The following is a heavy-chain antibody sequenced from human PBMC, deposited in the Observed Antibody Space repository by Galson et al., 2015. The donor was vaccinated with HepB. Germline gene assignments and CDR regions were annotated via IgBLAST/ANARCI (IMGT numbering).Heavy chain of an antibody. Sequence: SLRLSCAASGFTFSSYAMHWVRQAPGKGLEYVSAISSNGGSTYYADSVKGRFTISRDNSKNTLYLQMSSLRAEDTAVYYCVKDPAAAGIRVDYWGQGTLVTVSS. J-gene: IGHJ4*02. CDR3: VKDPAAAGIRVDY. D-gene: IGHD6-13*01. CDR2: ISSNGGST. V-gene: IGHV3-64D*06. CDR1: GFTFSSYA.